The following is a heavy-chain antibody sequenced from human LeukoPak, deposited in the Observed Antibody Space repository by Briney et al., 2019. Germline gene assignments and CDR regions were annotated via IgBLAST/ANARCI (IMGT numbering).Heavy chain of an antibody. D-gene: IGHD2-15*01. J-gene: IGHJ1*01. V-gene: IGHV3-23*01. CDR3: AKDPGGFVVTPIRYFQH. CDR2: ISGRGDRT. CDR1: GFSFGDYY. Sequence: GGSLRLSCEASGFSFGDYYMTWVRQAPGKGPEWVSAISGRGDRTYYADSVRGRFTISRDNSRNTLYLQMNSLRAEDTAEYYCAKDPGGFVVTPIRYFQHWGQGTLVTVSS.